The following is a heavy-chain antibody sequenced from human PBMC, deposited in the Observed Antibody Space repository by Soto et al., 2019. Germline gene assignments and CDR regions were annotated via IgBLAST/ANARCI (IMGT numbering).Heavy chain of an antibody. CDR3: VRDTYYDFWSGPGGPFDL. CDR2: ISWKGERV. Sequence: SLRLSCVASGFTFEDQAMHWVRQAPGKGLEWVSGISWKGERVGYADSVKGRFTISRDNAKNSLVLQMNSLRAEDTAFYFCVRDTYYDFWSGPGGPFDLWGPGTMVTVSS. J-gene: IGHJ3*01. CDR1: GFTFEDQA. V-gene: IGHV3-9*01. D-gene: IGHD3-3*01.